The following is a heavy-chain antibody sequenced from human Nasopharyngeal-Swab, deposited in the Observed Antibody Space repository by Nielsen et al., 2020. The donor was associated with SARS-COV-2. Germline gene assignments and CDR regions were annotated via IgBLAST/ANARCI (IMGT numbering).Heavy chain of an antibody. CDR3: ARGQPVTTFYYYYGMDV. CDR2: INHSGST. D-gene: IGHD4-17*01. Sequence: SETLSLTCAVYGGSFSGYYWSWIRQPPGKGLEWIGEINHSGSTNYNPSLKSRVTISVDTSKNQFSLKLSSVTAADTAVYYCARGQPVTTFYYYYGMDVWGQGTTVTVSS. CDR1: GGSFSGYY. J-gene: IGHJ6*02. V-gene: IGHV4-34*01.